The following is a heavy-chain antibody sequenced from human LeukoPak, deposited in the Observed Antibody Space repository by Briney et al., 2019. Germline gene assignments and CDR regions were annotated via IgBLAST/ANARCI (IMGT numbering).Heavy chain of an antibody. J-gene: IGHJ5*02. V-gene: IGHV3-74*01. D-gene: IGHD1-26*01. CDR1: GFTFSNHW. CDR3: ARDSRRVGATGGSDL. Sequence: PGGSLRLSCAASGFTFSNHWMHWVRQAPGKGLMWVSRISRGASRTDYADSVKGRFTISRDDAKNTLYLQVNSQRADDTAVYYCARDSRRVGATGGSDLWGQGTLVTVSS. CDR2: ISRGASRT.